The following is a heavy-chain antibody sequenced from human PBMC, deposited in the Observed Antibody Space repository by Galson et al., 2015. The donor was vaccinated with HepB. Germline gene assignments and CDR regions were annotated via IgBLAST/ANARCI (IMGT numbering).Heavy chain of an antibody. J-gene: IGHJ6*03. D-gene: IGHD2-15*01. CDR2: ISTTSSYT. Sequence: LRLSCAASGFTFSDYYMSWIRQAPGKGLEWVSFISTTSSYTNYADSVKGRFTISRDNAKNSLYLQMNSLRAEDTALYYCARLQAANIYYYYYMDVWGKGTTVTVSS. CDR1: GFTFSDYY. V-gene: IGHV3-11*06. CDR3: ARLQAANIYYYYYMDV.